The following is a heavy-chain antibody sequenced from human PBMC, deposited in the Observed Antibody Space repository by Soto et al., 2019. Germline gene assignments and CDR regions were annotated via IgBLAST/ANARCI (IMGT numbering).Heavy chain of an antibody. Sequence: QVQLVESGGGVVQPGTSLRLSCAASGFTFSNSVMHWVRQAPGKGLEGVAAVSFDGSNKDYADSVRGRFTISRVNSKNTLDLHMNSLKADDTAVYYCAKDLVSGILGAWGQGTLVTVSS. D-gene: IGHD1-1*01. CDR2: VSFDGSNK. J-gene: IGHJ4*02. CDR3: AKDLVSGILGA. CDR1: GFTFSNSV. V-gene: IGHV3-30*18.